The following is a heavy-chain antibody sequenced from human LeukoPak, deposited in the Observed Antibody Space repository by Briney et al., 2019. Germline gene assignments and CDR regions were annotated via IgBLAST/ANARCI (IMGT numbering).Heavy chain of an antibody. CDR2: ISYDGSNK. CDR3: AKQVHYYGSGSYPPGYFDL. J-gene: IGHJ2*01. Sequence: GGSLRLSCAASGFTFSSYGMHWVRQAPGKGLEWVAVISYDGSNKYYADSVKGRFTISRDNSKNTLYLQMNSLRAVDTAVYYCAKQVHYYGSGSYPPGYFDLWGRGTLVTVSS. V-gene: IGHV3-30*18. CDR1: GFTFSSYG. D-gene: IGHD3-10*01.